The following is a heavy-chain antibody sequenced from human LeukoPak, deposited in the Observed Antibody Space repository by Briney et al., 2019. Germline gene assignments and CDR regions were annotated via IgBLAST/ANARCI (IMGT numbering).Heavy chain of an antibody. V-gene: IGHV4-31*03. D-gene: IGHD2-2*02. CDR3: ARVYCSSTSCYTPHWFDP. Sequence: SQTLSLTCTVSGGSISSGGYYWSWIRQHPGKGLEWIGYIYYSGSTYYNPSLKSRVTISVDTSKNQFSLKLSSVTAADTAVYYCARVYCSSTSCYTPHWFDPRGQGTLVTVSS. CDR2: IYYSGST. CDR1: GGSISSGGYY. J-gene: IGHJ5*02.